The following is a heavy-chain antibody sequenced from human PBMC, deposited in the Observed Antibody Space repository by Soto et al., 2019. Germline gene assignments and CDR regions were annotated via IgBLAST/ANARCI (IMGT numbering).Heavy chain of an antibody. CDR3: ARLSSGWYYFDC. CDR1: GGSISNSNW. CDR2: IDHSGTT. Sequence: QVQLQESGPGLVKPSGTLSLSCAVSGGSISNSNWWSLVRQPPVKGLEWIGEIDHSGTTTYNPSLKRRVNLSVDKSKNQGSLRLSSVTAADTAVYYCARLSSGWYYFDCWGQGTLVTVSS. D-gene: IGHD6-19*01. J-gene: IGHJ4*02. V-gene: IGHV4-4*02.